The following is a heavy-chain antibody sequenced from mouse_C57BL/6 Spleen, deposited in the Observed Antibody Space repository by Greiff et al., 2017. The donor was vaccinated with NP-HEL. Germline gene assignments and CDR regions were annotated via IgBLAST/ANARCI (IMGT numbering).Heavy chain of an antibody. CDR3: ARYSGYAMDY. J-gene: IGHJ4*01. Sequence: VQLQQSGAELVKPGASVKLSCKASGYTFTSYWMQWVKQRPGQGLEWIGEIDPSDSYTNYNQKFKGKATLTVDTSSSTAYMQLSSLTSEDSAVYYCARYSGYAMDYWGQGTSVTVSS. D-gene: IGHD2-12*01. CDR1: GYTFTSYW. CDR2: IDPSDSYT. V-gene: IGHV1-50*01.